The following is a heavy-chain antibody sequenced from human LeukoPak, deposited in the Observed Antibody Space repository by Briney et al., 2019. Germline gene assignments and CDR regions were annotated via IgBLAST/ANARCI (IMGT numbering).Heavy chain of an antibody. J-gene: IGHJ4*02. Sequence: SETLSLTCTVSGGSISSGDYYWSWLRQPPGKGREWIAYIYHSARTYYVPSLTTRVIISVDTSQNQFSLKLSSVTAADTAVYYCARGPGGYFDYWGQGTLVTVSS. CDR1: GGSISSGDYY. D-gene: IGHD3-10*01. CDR3: ARGPGGYFDY. CDR2: IYHSART. V-gene: IGHV4-30-4*01.